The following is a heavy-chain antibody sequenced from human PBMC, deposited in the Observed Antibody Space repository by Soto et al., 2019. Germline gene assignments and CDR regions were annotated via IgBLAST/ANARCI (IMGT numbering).Heavy chain of an antibody. J-gene: IGHJ3*02. D-gene: IGHD4-17*01. V-gene: IGHV3-48*01. CDR2: ISSSSSTI. CDR1: GFTXSSYS. CDR3: ARPDYGDYSDAFDI. Sequence: GGSLRLSCAASGFTXSSYSMNWVRQAPGKGLEWVSYISSSSSTIYYADSVKGRFTISRDNAKNSLYLQMNSLRAEDTAVYYCARPDYGDYSDAFDIWGQGTMVTVSS.